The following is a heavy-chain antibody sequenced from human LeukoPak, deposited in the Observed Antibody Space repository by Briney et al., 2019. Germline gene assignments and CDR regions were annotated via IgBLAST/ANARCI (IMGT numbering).Heavy chain of an antibody. Sequence: PGGSLRLSCAASGFTFSIYSMNWVRQAPGKGLEWVSSIGGSSSSLYYAESVKGRFTISRDNAKNSLYLQMNSLRAEDTAFYYCAKDRTGGDPYDILTGSFTYWGQGTLVTVSS. CDR3: AKDRTGGDPYDILTGSFTY. V-gene: IGHV3-21*04. J-gene: IGHJ4*02. D-gene: IGHD3-9*01. CDR1: GFTFSIYS. CDR2: IGGSSSSL.